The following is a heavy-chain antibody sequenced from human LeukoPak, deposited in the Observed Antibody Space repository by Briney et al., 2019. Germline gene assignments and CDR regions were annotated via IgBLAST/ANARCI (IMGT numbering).Heavy chain of an antibody. D-gene: IGHD3-3*01. CDR1: GFTFSSYS. CDR2: ISASGTTI. CDR3: ARDRTYYDFWSDAFDI. J-gene: IGHJ3*02. Sequence: GGSLRLSCAASGFTFSSYSMKWVRQAPGKGLEWVLYISASGTTIYYADSVKGRFTISRDNAKNSLYLQMNSLRAEDTAVYYCARDRTYYDFWSDAFDIWGQGTMVTVSS. V-gene: IGHV3-48*01.